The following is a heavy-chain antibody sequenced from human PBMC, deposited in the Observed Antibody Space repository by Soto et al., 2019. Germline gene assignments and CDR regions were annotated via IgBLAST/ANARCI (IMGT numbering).Heavy chain of an antibody. V-gene: IGHV3-23*01. CDR2: ISGSGGST. CDR3: AKLFYSSSFYYYYGMDV. J-gene: IGHJ6*02. D-gene: IGHD6-6*01. Sequence: LRLSCAASGFTFSSYAMSWVRQAPGKGLEWVSAISGSGGSTYYADPVKGRFTISRDNSKDTLYLQMNSLRAEDTAVYYCAKLFYSSSFYYYYGMDVWGQGTTVTVSS. CDR1: GFTFSSYA.